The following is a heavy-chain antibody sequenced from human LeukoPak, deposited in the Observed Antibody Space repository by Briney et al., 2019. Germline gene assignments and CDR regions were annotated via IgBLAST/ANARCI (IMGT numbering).Heavy chain of an antibody. J-gene: IGHJ4*02. CDR1: GGSISSGIYY. CDR2: VYYSGNA. Sequence: SETLSLTCTVSGGSISSGIYYWGWIRQPPGKGLEMIGSVYYSGNAYYNPSLKSRVTISVDTSKNQLSLKLNSVTAADTAVYYCARHVRQQLPPKAFDYWGEGTLVVVSS. D-gene: IGHD6-13*01. V-gene: IGHV4-39*01. CDR3: ARHVRQQLPPKAFDY.